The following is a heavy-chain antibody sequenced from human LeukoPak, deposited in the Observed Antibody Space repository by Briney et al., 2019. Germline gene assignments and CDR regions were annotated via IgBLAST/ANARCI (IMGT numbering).Heavy chain of an antibody. Sequence: GGSLRLSCAASGIIVSSYAMSWVRQAPGKGLDWVSSISGSGGSTHYADSVKGRFTISRDNAKNTLYLQMDSLRGEDTAVYYCAKRTEYCSSTRCAFWYFDLWGRGTLVTVSS. CDR3: AKRTEYCSSTRCAFWYFDL. CDR1: GIIVSSYA. D-gene: IGHD2-2*01. J-gene: IGHJ2*01. CDR2: ISGSGGST. V-gene: IGHV3-23*01.